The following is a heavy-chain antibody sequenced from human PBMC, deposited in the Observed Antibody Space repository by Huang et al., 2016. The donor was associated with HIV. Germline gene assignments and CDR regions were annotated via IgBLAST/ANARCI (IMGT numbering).Heavy chain of an antibody. J-gene: IGHJ4*02. CDR2: IYSGGTT. CDR3: ARGGNTVGYFDN. V-gene: IGHV3-53*01. D-gene: IGHD1-26*01. CDR1: TY. Sequence: TYMSWVRQAPRKGLEWVSVIYSGGTTYFADSVKGRFTFSRDNSKNTVYVQMNSLRADDTAVYYCARGGNTVGYFDNWGQGTLVTVSS.